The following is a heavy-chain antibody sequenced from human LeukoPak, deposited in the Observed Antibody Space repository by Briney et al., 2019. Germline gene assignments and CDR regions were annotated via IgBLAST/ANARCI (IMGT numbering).Heavy chain of an antibody. D-gene: IGHD3-22*01. CDR1: GYTFTGYD. J-gene: IGHJ4*02. Sequence: GASVKVSCKASGYTFTGYDINWVRQAPGQGLEWMGWISAYNGNANYAQNLQGRITMTTDTSTSTAYMELTSLRSDDTAVYYCARDYYYDSSGYVDYWGQGTLVTVSS. V-gene: IGHV1-18*01. CDR3: ARDYYYDSSGYVDY. CDR2: ISAYNGNA.